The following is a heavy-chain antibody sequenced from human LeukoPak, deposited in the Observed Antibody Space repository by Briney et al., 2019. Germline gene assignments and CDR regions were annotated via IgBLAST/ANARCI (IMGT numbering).Heavy chain of an antibody. D-gene: IGHD3-16*01. J-gene: IGHJ1*01. V-gene: IGHV3-33*01. CDR3: ATEGGHLTHLSV. CDR1: GFTFSHTG. Sequence: PAGSLRLSCQTSGFTFSHTGFHWVRQAQGKGLEWVAVIWFDGSQKYHADSVKGRFTISRDDSKNTLYLQMDNLRAEDTAVYYCATEGGHLTHLSVWGRGTLLTVSS. CDR2: IWFDGSQK.